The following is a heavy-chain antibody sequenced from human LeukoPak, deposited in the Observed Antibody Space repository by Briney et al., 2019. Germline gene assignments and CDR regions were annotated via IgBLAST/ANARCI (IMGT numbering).Heavy chain of an antibody. CDR1: VFTFSDYY. J-gene: IGHJ4*02. D-gene: IGHD4-17*01. Sequence: GGSLRLSCAASVFTFSDYYMSWLRQAPGKGLEWVSYISSSSSYTNYADPVRGRFTISRDNAKNSLYLQMNSLRAEDTAVYYCARTGGTTVTTKFDYWGQGTLVTVSS. CDR2: ISSSSSYT. V-gene: IGHV3-11*06. CDR3: ARTGGTTVTTKFDY.